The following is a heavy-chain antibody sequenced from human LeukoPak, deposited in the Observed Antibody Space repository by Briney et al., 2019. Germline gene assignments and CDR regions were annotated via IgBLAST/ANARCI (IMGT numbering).Heavy chain of an antibody. Sequence: SETLSLTCAVSSASVTSHHWAWIRQPPGRGLQWIGYIYYSGSTNYNPSLKSRVTISVDTSKNQFSLKLSSVTAADTAVYYCARGASIAARYWFDPWGQGTLVTVSS. CDR3: ARGASIAARYWFDP. V-gene: IGHV4-59*02. D-gene: IGHD6-6*01. J-gene: IGHJ5*02. CDR1: SASVTSHH. CDR2: IYYSGST.